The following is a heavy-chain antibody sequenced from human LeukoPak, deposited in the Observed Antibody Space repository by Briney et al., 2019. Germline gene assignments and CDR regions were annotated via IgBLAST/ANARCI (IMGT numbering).Heavy chain of an antibody. V-gene: IGHV3-23*01. CDR3: ARYMYYYGSGIPHYYFDY. CDR1: GFTFTTYG. CDR2: IGGSGTRT. Sequence: KAGGSLRLSCSASGFTFTTYGMNWVRQAPGKGLEWVSGIGGSGTRTYYADSVKGRFTISRDNSKNTLYLQMNSLRAEDTAVYYCARYMYYYGSGIPHYYFDYWGQGTLVTVSS. J-gene: IGHJ4*02. D-gene: IGHD3-10*01.